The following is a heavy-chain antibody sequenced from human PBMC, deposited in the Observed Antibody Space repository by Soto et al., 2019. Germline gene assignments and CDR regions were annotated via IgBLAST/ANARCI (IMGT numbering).Heavy chain of an antibody. CDR1: GFTFSSYG. J-gene: IGHJ6*02. V-gene: IGHV3-30*18. Sequence: PGWSLRLSCAASGFTFSSYGMHWVLQAPGKGLEWVAVISYDRINKYYADSVKGRFTISRDNSKNTLYLQMNSLRAXDAAVYYCAKAPGGELQGGSAHGMDVWGQGTTVKVSS. CDR2: ISYDRINK. D-gene: IGHD1-7*01. CDR3: AKAPGGELQGGSAHGMDV.